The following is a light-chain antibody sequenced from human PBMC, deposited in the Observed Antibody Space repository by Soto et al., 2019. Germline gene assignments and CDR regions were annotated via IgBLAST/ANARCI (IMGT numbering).Light chain of an antibody. J-gene: IGKJ4*01. V-gene: IGKV3-15*01. CDR1: QSVSSK. CDR3: QHYNNWPLT. Sequence: EIVMTQSPATLSVSPGERATLSCRASQSVSSKLAWYQQKPGQAPRLLIYGASTRATGIPARFSRSGSGTEFTLTISSLQSEDFAVYFCQHYNNWPLTFGGGTKVEIK. CDR2: GAS.